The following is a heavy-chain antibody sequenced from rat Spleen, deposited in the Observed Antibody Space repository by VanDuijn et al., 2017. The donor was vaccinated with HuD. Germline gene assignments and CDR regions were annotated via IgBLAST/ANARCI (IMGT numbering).Heavy chain of an antibody. J-gene: IGHJ3*01. Sequence: EVQVLESGVGLVQSGKSLKRSCATSGFTFSSPWMYRYRQFPEKRLEWIARIKAKSNNYATDYTESVKGRFTISRDDSKSSIYLQMNNLKAEDTAIYYCATEGRFAYWGQGTLVTVSS. CDR2: IKAKSNNYAT. CDR3: ATEGRFAY. V-gene: IGHV6-6*01. CDR1: GFTFSSPW. D-gene: IGHD1-11*01.